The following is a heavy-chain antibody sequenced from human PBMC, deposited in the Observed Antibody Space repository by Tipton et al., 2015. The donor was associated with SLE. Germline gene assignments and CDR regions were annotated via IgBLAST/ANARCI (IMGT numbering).Heavy chain of an antibody. CDR2: VNSEGSGT. CDR3: IALVDYYDLDRPFNV. J-gene: IGHJ1*01. V-gene: IGHV3-74*01. CDR1: GFTFSSHW. Sequence: SLRLSCAASGFTFSSHWMHWVRQAPGKGLVWVSRVNSEGSGTRYADSVQSRFTISRDRSKNTLYLQMNNLRAEDTAVYYCIALVDYYDLDRPFNVWGQGTLVTVSS. D-gene: IGHD3-22*01.